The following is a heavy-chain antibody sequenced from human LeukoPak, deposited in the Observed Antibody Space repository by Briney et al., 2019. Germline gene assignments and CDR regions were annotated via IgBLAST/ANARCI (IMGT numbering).Heavy chain of an antibody. CDR1: GFTFSSYS. J-gene: IGHJ4*02. D-gene: IGHD3-9*01. CDR3: AKSTWFDYFDY. V-gene: IGHV3-48*01. Sequence: GRSLRLSCAASGFTFSSYSMNWGRQAPGKGLEWVSYISSSSSTIYYADSVKGRFTISRDNSENTLYLQMNRLRADDTAIYYCAKSTWFDYFDYWGQGTLVTVSS. CDR2: ISSSSSTI.